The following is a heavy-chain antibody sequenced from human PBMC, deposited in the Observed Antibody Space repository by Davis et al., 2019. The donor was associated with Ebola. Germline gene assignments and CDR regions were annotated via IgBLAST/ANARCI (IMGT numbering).Heavy chain of an antibody. Sequence: PGGSLRLSCAASGSTFSSYAMTWVRQAPGKALEWVSGFSGRVGSTYYADSVKGRFTISRDNSKNTLYLQMNSLRVEDTAVYYWAKSRIAAAVLQHFDYWGQGTLVTVSS. CDR1: GSTFSSYA. CDR3: AKSRIAAAVLQHFDY. CDR2: FSGRVGST. J-gene: IGHJ4*02. V-gene: IGHV3-23*01. D-gene: IGHD6-13*01.